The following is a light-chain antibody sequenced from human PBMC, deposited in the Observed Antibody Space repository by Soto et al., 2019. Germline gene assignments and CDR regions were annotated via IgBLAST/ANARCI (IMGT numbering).Light chain of an antibody. Sequence: EIVVTQSPATLSVSPGERATLSCRASQSVGNNFAWYQQKPGQAPRLLIFATSTRATGVPARFSGSGSGTECTLTISSLPSEDCAVYYCQQYGDWPLTFGGGAKVEIE. J-gene: IGKJ4*02. V-gene: IGKV3-15*01. CDR1: QSVGNN. CDR3: QQYGDWPLT. CDR2: ATS.